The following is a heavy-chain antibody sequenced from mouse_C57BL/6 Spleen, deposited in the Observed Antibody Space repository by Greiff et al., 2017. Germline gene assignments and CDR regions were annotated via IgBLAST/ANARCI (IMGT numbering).Heavy chain of an antibody. V-gene: IGHV5-12*01. CDR1: GFTFSDYY. J-gene: IGHJ4*01. D-gene: IGHD2-4*01. Sequence: EVMLVESGGGLVQPGGSLKLSCAASGFTFSDYYMYWVRQTPEKRLEWVAYISNGGGSTYYPDTVKGRFTISRDNAKNTLYLQMSRLKSEDTAMYYCARQVGSYEYDEGYAMDYWGQGTSGTVSS. CDR3: ARQVGSYEYDEGYAMDY. CDR2: ISNGGGST.